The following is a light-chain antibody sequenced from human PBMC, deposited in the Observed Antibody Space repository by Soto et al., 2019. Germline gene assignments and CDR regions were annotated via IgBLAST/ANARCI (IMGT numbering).Light chain of an antibody. CDR3: QQFNSYLGT. Sequence: AIQLTQSPSSLSASVGDRVTITCRASQGISSALAWYQQKPGKAPKLLIYDASSLESGVPSRFSGSGSGTDFTLTISSLHPEDFATYYCQQFNSYLGTFGQGTKVEIK. J-gene: IGKJ1*01. CDR1: QGISSA. V-gene: IGKV1-13*02. CDR2: DAS.